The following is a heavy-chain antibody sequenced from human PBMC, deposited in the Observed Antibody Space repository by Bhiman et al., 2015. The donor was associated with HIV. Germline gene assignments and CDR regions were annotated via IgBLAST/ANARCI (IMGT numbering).Heavy chain of an antibody. J-gene: IGHJ3*02. CDR2: ISWKSGNI. CDR3: VKDRAYSGSSMGAFDI. Sequence: EVQLVESGGGLVQSGRSLRLSCAASGFTFDDYAMHWVRQAPGKGLEWVSGISWKSGNIGYADSVKGRFTISRDNGKNSLYLQMNSLRVEDTALFYCVKDRAYSGSSMGAFDIWGQGTMVTVSS. CDR1: GFTFDDYA. D-gene: IGHD6-6*01. V-gene: IGHV3-9*01.